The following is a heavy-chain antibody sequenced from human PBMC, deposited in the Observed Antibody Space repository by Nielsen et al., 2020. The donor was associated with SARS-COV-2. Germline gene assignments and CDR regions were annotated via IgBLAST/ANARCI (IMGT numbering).Heavy chain of an antibody. CDR1: GFTFSSLW. Sequence: GGSLRLSCAASGFTFSSLWMSWVRQVPGKGLEWVSDLKPDGSEKVYVDSVKGRFTISRDNAKNSMSLQMNSLRVEDTAVYYCARDWSRAFDVWGQGTLVTVSS. V-gene: IGHV3-7*01. CDR3: ARDWSRAFDV. CDR2: LKPDGSEK. D-gene: IGHD3-9*01. J-gene: IGHJ4*02.